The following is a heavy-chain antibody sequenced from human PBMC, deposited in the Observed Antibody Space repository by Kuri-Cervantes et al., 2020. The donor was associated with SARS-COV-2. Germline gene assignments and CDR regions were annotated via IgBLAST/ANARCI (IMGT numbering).Heavy chain of an antibody. J-gene: IGHJ5*02. D-gene: IGHD2-2*01. CDR2: ISSNGGST. V-gene: IGHV3-64*01. CDR3: ARDSREYCSSTSCSWFDP. CDR1: GFTFSNAW. Sequence: GGSLRLSCAASGFTFSNAWMSWVRQAPGKGLEYVSAISSNGGSTYYANSVKGRFTISRDNSKNTLYLQMGSLRAEDTAVYYCARDSREYCSSTSCSWFDPWGQGTLVTVSS.